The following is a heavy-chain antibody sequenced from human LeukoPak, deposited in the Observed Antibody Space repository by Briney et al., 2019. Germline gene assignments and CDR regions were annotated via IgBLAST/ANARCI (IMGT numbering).Heavy chain of an antibody. Sequence: LRASVKVSCKASGYTFTSYGISWVRQAPGQGLEWMGWISTYNGNTNYAQKLQGRVTTTTDTSTSTAYMEVRSLTSDDTAVYYCARDLRYCSGGTCYHLGQGDPWGQGTLVTVSS. D-gene: IGHD2-15*01. J-gene: IGHJ5*02. CDR1: GYTFTSYG. CDR2: ISTYNGNT. CDR3: ARDLRYCSGGTCYHLGQGDP. V-gene: IGHV1-18*01.